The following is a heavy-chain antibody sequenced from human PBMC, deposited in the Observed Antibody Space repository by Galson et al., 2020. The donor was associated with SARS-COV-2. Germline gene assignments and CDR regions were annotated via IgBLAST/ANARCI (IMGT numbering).Heavy chain of an antibody. J-gene: IGHJ4*02. CDR3: ARSYSGSYYGHLDY. V-gene: IGHV3-30-3*01. CDR1: GFTFSSYA. D-gene: IGHD1-26*01. CDR2: ISYDGSNK. Sequence: GESLKISCAASGFTFSSYAMHWVRQAPGKGLEWVAVISYDGSNKYYADSVKGRFTISRDNSKNTLYLQMNSLRAEDTAVYYCARSYSGSYYGHLDYWGQGTLVTVSS.